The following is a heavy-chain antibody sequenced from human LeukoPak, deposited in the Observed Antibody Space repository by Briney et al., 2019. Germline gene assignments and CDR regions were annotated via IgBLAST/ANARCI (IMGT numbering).Heavy chain of an antibody. Sequence: SETLSLTCAVYGGSFSGYYWSWIRQPPGKGLEWIGEINHSGSTNYNPSLKSRVTISVDTSKNQFSLKLSSVTAAATAVYYCAGAPQSSSTSCSYFDYWGQGTLVTVSS. D-gene: IGHD2-2*01. J-gene: IGHJ4*02. V-gene: IGHV4-34*01. CDR2: INHSGST. CDR3: AGAPQSSSTSCSYFDY. CDR1: GGSFSGYY.